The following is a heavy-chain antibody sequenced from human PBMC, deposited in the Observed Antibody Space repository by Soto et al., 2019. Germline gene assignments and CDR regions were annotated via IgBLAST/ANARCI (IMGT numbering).Heavy chain of an antibody. V-gene: IGHV3-23*01. CDR3: AKPPTTTVTGFFDS. CDR2: ISGSE. J-gene: IGHJ4*02. Sequence: EVQLLESGGDLVQPGGSLRLSCVGSGFTFRNFAMGWVRQAPGKGLEWVSTISGSEHYADSVKGRFTISRDNSKNSLFLQMSGLRVDDTAVYYCAKPPTTTVTGFFDSWGQGALVTVSS. D-gene: IGHD4-17*01. CDR1: GFTFRNFA.